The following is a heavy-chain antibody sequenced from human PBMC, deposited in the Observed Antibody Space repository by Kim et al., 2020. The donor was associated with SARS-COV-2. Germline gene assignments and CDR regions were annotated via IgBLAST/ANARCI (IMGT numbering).Heavy chain of an antibody. J-gene: IGHJ3*02. D-gene: IGHD2-2*01. CDR2: IHSSGST. CDR3: ARRTMPAAAWDDAFDI. V-gene: IGHV4-39*01. CDR1: GDSIGSSNNF. Sequence: SETLSLTCTVSGDSIGSSNNFWGWIRQPPGKGLEWIGSIHSSGSTYFNPSLESRITLSVDTSKNQFSLRLGSVTAADTAVYYCARRTMPAAAWDDAFDIWGQGTQVSVSS.